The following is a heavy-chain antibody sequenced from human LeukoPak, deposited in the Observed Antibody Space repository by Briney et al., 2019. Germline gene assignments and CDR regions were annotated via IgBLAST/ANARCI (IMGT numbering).Heavy chain of an antibody. D-gene: IGHD6-13*01. CDR2: TYYRSRWYY. J-gene: IGHJ6*02. Sequence: SQTLSLTCAISGDSVSSNSAAWNWIRQSPSRGLEWLGRTYYRSRWYYDYAESVKSRITINPDTSKNQLSLQLRSVSPEDTAVYYCAREVDSHGTLFYYGMDVWGQGTTVTVSS. CDR1: GDSVSSNSAA. V-gene: IGHV6-1*01. CDR3: AREVDSHGTLFYYGMDV.